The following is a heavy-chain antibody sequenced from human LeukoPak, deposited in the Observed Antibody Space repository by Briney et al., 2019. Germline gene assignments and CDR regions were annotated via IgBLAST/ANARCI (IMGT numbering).Heavy chain of an antibody. CDR3: ARRAATERGHSYGLDY. CDR2: ISSSSRYI. J-gene: IGHJ4*02. V-gene: IGHV3-21*01. CDR1: GFTVSTTY. Sequence: PGGSLRLSCAASGFTVSTTYMNWVRQAPGKGLEWVSSISSSSRYIYYADSMTGRFTISRDNAKNSLYLQMHSLRAEDTAMYYCARRAATERGHSYGLDYWGQGTLVTVSS. D-gene: IGHD5-18*01.